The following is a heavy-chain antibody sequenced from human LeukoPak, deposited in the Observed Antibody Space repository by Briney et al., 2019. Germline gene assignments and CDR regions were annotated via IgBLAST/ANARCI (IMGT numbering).Heavy chain of an antibody. CDR1: GGSISSYY. CDR2: IYYSGST. J-gene: IGHJ4*02. V-gene: IGHV4-59*01. Sequence: SETLSLTCTVSGGSISSYYWSWIRQPPGKGLEWIGYIYYSGSTNYNPSLKSRVTISVDTSKNQFSLKLSSVTAADTAVYYCARFHRDGYNWIDYWGQGTLVTVSS. D-gene: IGHD5-24*01. CDR3: ARFHRDGYNWIDY.